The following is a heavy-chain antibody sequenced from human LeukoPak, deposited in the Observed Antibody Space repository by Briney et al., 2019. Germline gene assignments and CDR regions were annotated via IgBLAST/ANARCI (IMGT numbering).Heavy chain of an antibody. J-gene: IGHJ6*03. V-gene: IGHV3-21*01. CDR3: ARSNQQLVGYYYMDV. D-gene: IGHD6-13*01. Sequence: PGGSLRLSCAASGFTFSSYSMNWVRQAPGKGLEWVSSISSSSSYIYYADSVKGRFTISRDNAKNSLYLQMNSLRAEDTAVYYCARSNQQLVGYYYMDVWGKGTTVTISS. CDR2: ISSSSSYI. CDR1: GFTFSSYS.